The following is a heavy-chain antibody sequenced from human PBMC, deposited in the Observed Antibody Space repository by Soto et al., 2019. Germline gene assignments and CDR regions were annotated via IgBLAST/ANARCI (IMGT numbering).Heavy chain of an antibody. CDR3: ARWGTTGGLDV. V-gene: IGHV3-30*19. CDR2: TSYDGSNK. CDR1: GLTFRSYV. Sequence: QVQLVESGGGVVQPGTSLRLSCVGSGLTFRSYVIHWVRQAPGKGLEWVALTSYDGSNKDYGDYVKGRFTISRDNSRNKVDLQMDSLRREDTALYYCARWGTTGGLDVWGQGTLVSVSS. J-gene: IGHJ1*01. D-gene: IGHD3-16*01.